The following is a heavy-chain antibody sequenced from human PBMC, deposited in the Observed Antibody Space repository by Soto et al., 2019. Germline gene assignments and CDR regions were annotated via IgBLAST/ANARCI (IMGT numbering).Heavy chain of an antibody. CDR2: IWYDGSNK. CDR3: ARDHYDYSNYEYWFDP. Sequence: GGSLRLSCAASGFTFSSYGMHWVRQAPGKGLEWVAVIWYDGSNKYYADSVKGRFTISRDNSKNTLYLQMNSLGAEDTAVYYCARDHYDYSNYEYWFDPWGQGTLVTVSS. J-gene: IGHJ5*02. D-gene: IGHD4-4*01. V-gene: IGHV3-33*01. CDR1: GFTFSSYG.